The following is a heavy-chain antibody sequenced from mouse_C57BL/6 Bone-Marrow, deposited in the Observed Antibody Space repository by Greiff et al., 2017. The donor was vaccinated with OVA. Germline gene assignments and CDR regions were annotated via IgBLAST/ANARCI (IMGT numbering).Heavy chain of an antibody. V-gene: IGHV1-80*01. J-gene: IGHJ2*01. CDR2: IYPGDGDT. CDR3: ARAGQRSPKLYFDY. Sequence: VQLKQSGAELVRPGASVKISCKASGYAFSGYGMNWVKQRPGKGLEWIGQIYPGDGDTTYNEKFKGKATMTADKASSTAYMSLSSLTSEDSAVYFCARAGQRSPKLYFDYWGQGTTLTVSS. CDR1: GYAFSGYG. D-gene: IGHD3-3*01.